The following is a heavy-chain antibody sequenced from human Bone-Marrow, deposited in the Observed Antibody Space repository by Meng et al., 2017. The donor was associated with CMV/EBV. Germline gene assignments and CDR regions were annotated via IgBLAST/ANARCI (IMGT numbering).Heavy chain of an antibody. Sequence: SETLSLTCAVYGGSFSDYYWSWIRQPPGKGLEWIGEINYSGSTDYNPSLKSRVTISVDTSKNQFSLKMNSVTAADTAVFYCARGSYYYDSSGYYNYWGQGTLVPVSS. CDR2: INYSGST. D-gene: IGHD3-22*01. V-gene: IGHV4-34*01. CDR1: GGSFSDYY. CDR3: ARGSYYYDSSGYYNY. J-gene: IGHJ4*02.